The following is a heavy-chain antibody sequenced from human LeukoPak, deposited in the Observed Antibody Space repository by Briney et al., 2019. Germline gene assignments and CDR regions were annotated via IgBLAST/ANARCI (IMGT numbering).Heavy chain of an antibody. D-gene: IGHD3-10*01. J-gene: IGHJ6*03. Sequence: SVKVSCKASGYTFTSYDINWVRQATGQGLEWMGWMNPNSGNTGYAQKFQGRVTMTRNTSISTAYMELSSLRSEDTAVYYCARVQALLWFGELLRYYMDVWVKGTTVPGSS. CDR3: ARVQALLWFGELLRYYMDV. CDR2: MNPNSGNT. V-gene: IGHV1-8*01. CDR1: GYTFTSYD.